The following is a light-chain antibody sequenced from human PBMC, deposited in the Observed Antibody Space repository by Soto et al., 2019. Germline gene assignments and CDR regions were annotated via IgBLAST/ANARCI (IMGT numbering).Light chain of an antibody. V-gene: IGKV1-5*03. CDR3: QQYNAYSWT. CDR1: QSINSW. Sequence: DIQMTQSPSTLSAAEGDRVTITCRASQSINSWLAWYQQKPGKAPKLLIYKASSLESGVPSRFSGSGSGTEFTLTISSLQPDDFATYYCQQYNAYSWTFGPGTKVEIK. CDR2: KAS. J-gene: IGKJ1*01.